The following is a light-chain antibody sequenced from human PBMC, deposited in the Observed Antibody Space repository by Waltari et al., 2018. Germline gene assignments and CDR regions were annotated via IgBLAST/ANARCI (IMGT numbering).Light chain of an antibody. Sequence: DIVMTQSPDSLAVSLGERATIHCKSSQSVLYSSNTKNYLTWYQKKPGQPPKLLIYWASTRESGVPDRFSGSGSGTDFTLTISSLQAEDVAVYYCQQYYSIPLTFGGGTTVEIK. CDR2: WAS. CDR1: QSVLYSSNTKNY. V-gene: IGKV4-1*01. CDR3: QQYYSIPLT. J-gene: IGKJ4*01.